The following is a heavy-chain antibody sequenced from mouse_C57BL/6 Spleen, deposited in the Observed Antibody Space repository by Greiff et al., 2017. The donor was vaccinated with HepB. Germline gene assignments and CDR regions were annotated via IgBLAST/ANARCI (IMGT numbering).Heavy chain of an antibody. CDR2: IDPENGDT. CDR3: TRGAYGSSSYWYFDV. D-gene: IGHD1-1*01. J-gene: IGHJ1*03. CDR1: GFNIKDDY. V-gene: IGHV14-4*01. Sequence: VQLKESGAELVRPGASVKLSCTASGFNIKDDYMHWVKQRPEQGLEWIGWIDPENGDTDYASKFQGKATITADTSSNTAYLQLRSLTSEDAAVYYCTRGAYGSSSYWYFDVWGKGTTVTVSS.